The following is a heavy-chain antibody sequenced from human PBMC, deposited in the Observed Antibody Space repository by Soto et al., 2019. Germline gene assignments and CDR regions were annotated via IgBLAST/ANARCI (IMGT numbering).Heavy chain of an antibody. J-gene: IGHJ4*02. D-gene: IGHD3-10*01. CDR2: ISGGGETT. CDR1: GFTFSSYA. V-gene: IGHV3-23*01. CDR3: AFNSGSGSYYFDY. Sequence: EVQLLESGGGLVQPGGSLRLSCAASGFTFSSYAMWWVRQAPGKGLECVSAISGGGETTYYADSVKGRFTISRDNSKNTLSQQLNSLRAEDPAVYYCAFNSGSGSYYFDYWGQGTLVTVSS.